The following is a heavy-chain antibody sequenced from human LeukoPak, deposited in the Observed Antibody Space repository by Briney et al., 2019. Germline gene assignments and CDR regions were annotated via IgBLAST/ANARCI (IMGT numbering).Heavy chain of an antibody. CDR3: ARGYCRGGSCYNSRGYHEY. Sequence: PSETLSLTCTVSGGSISNYYWNWIRQPPGKGLECIGYIYYSGSTNYNPSLKSRVTISVDTSKNHFSLKLNSVTAADTAVYYCARGYCRGGSCYNSRGYHEYWGQGTLVTVSS. CDR2: IYYSGST. V-gene: IGHV4-59*01. J-gene: IGHJ4*02. D-gene: IGHD2-15*01. CDR1: GGSISNYY.